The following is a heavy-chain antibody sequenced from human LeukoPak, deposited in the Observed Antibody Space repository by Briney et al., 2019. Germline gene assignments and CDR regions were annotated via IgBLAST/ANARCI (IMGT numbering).Heavy chain of an antibody. Sequence: GGSLRLSCTTSGFTFSVSGMLWVRQAPGKGQEDVTFIWHDGSNKYYAESVKGRFTVSRDNSRNTVYLQMNNLRAEDTAVYYCAKDKGKNSLDYWGQGTLVTVSS. J-gene: IGHJ4*02. D-gene: IGHD4-23*01. CDR3: AKDKGKNSLDY. CDR1: GFTFSVSG. V-gene: IGHV3-30*02. CDR2: IWHDGSNK.